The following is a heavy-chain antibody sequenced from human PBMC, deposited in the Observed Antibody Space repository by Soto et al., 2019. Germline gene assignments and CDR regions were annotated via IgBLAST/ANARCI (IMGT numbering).Heavy chain of an antibody. CDR3: ARDRVSGAYYHDAVDM. V-gene: IGHV3-48*01. D-gene: IGHD3-10*01. J-gene: IGHJ3*02. CDR2: ISSSGSTI. CDR1: GFTFSSYS. Sequence: EVQLVESGGNLVQPGGSLRLSCAASGFTFSSYSMNWVRQAPGKGLEWVSYISSSGSTIYHADSVKGRFTISRDNAKKTLYLQMNSPRAEDTAVYYCARDRVSGAYYHDAVDMGGQGTMVTGS.